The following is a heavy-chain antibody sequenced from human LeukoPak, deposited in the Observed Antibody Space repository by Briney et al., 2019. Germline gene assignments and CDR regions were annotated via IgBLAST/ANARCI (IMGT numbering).Heavy chain of an antibody. CDR2: IYYSGST. D-gene: IGHD2-2*01. CDR1: GGSISSDGYY. Sequence: SETLSLTCTVSGGSISSDGYYWSWIRQHPGKGLEWIGYIYYSGSTYYNPSLKSRVTISVDTSKNQFSLKLSSVTAADTAVYYCARMPAAPYNWFDPWGQGTLVTVSS. CDR3: ARMPAAPYNWFDP. J-gene: IGHJ5*02. V-gene: IGHV4-31*03.